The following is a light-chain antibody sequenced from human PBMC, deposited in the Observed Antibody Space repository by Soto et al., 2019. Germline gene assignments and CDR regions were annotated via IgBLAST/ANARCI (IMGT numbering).Light chain of an antibody. CDR1: SSNIGSNT. Sequence: QSVLTQPPSASGTPWQRVAISCSGSSSNIGSNTVNWYQQLPGTAPKLLIYSNNQRPSGVPDRFSASKSGTSASLAISGLQSEDKADYYCAAWDDGLNGSWVFGGGTKLTVL. CDR3: AAWDDGLNGSWV. CDR2: SNN. V-gene: IGLV1-44*01. J-gene: IGLJ3*02.